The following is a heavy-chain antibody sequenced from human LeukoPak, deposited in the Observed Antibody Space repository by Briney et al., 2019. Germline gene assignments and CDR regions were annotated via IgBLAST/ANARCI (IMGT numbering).Heavy chain of an antibody. CDR2: ISAYNGNT. Sequence: ASVKVSCKASGYTFTSYGISWVRQAPGQGLEWMGWISAYNGNTNYAQKLQGRVTMTTDTSTSTAYMELRSLRSDDTAVYYCARGRDNSNVVVGGFVGDHWGQGTLVTVSS. CDR1: GYTFTSYG. V-gene: IGHV1-18*01. J-gene: IGHJ4*02. D-gene: IGHD2/OR15-2a*01. CDR3: ARGRDNSNVVVGGFVGDH.